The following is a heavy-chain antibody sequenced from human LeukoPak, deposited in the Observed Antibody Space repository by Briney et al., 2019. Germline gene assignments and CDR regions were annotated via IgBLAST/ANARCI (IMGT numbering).Heavy chain of an antibody. D-gene: IGHD1-26*01. CDR3: ATVSRKWELHSYYYGMDV. CDR2: IIPIFGTA. CDR1: GGTFSSYA. V-gene: IGHV1-69*13. J-gene: IGHJ6*02. Sequence: SVKVSRKASGGTFSSYAISWVRQAPGQGLEWMGGIIPIFGTANYAQKFQGRVAITADESTSTAYMELSSLRSEDTAVYYCATVSRKWELHSYYYGMDVWGQGTTVSVSS.